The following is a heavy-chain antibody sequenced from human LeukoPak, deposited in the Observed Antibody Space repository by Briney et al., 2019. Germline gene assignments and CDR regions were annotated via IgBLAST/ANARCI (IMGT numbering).Heavy chain of an antibody. J-gene: IGHJ4*02. D-gene: IGHD6-6*01. CDR3: ARGAGEYWSSSSSY. CDR2: ISYDGSNK. V-gene: IGHV3-30*03. Sequence: GRSLRLSCAASGFTFSSYGMHWVRQAPGKGLEWVAVISYDGSNKYYADSVKGRFTISRDNSKNTLYLQMNSLRAEDTAVYYCARGAGEYWSSSSSYWGQGTLVTVSS. CDR1: GFTFSSYG.